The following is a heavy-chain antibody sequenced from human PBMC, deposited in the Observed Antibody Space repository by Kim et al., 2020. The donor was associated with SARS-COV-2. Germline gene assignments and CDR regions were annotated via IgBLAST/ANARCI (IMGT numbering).Heavy chain of an antibody. CDR2: FDPEFIPEDGGT. CDR3: ATVPRSPHRDSLYPHYYMDV. CDR1: GYSLSELS. D-gene: IGHD5-18*01. Sequence: ASVKVSCKVSGYSLSELSMHWVRQAPGKGLEWMGGFDPEFIPEDGGTLYAQKFKGRVTMTEDTSTDTGYMELSSLRSEDTAVYYCATVPRSPHRDSLYPHYYMDVWGKGTTVTVS. J-gene: IGHJ6*03. V-gene: IGHV1-24*01.